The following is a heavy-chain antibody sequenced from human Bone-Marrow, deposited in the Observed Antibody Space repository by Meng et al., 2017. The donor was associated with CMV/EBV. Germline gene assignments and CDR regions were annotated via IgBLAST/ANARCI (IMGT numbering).Heavy chain of an antibody. J-gene: IGHJ4*02. D-gene: IGHD6-19*01. Sequence: SETLSLTCTVSGGSISSSSYYWGWIRQPPGKGLEWIGEIYHDGSTNYSPSLKSRVTISVDTSKNQFSLKLRSVTAADTAVYYCARAGYSSGWNPRNFDYWGQGTLVTVSS. CDR3: ARAGYSSGWNPRNFDY. CDR1: GGSISSSSYY. V-gene: IGHV4-39*07. CDR2: IYHDGST.